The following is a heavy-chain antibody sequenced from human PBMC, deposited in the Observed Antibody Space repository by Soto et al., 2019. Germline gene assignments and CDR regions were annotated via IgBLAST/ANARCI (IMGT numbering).Heavy chain of an antibody. V-gene: IGHV1-18*01. Sequence: ASVKVSCKTSGYTFTTYGITWVRQAPGQGLEWMGWISTYSGNTKNAQKVQGRVTMTTDTSTSTAYMEPRSLRSDDTAVYYCARDFVRGLIIRYDYWGQGTLVTVSS. J-gene: IGHJ4*02. D-gene: IGHD3-10*01. CDR2: ISTYSGNT. CDR1: GYTFTTYG. CDR3: ARDFVRGLIIRYDY.